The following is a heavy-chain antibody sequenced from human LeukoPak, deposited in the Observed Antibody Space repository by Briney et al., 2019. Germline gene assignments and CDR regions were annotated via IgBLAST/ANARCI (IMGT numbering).Heavy chain of an antibody. CDR3: ARDDYSSDEINY. J-gene: IGHJ4*02. Sequence: GGSLRLSCAASGFTFTSYSMNWVRQAPGKGLEWVSSISSGSSYIYYVDSVKGRFTISRDNSKHSLYLQMNSLRAEDTAVYYCARDDYSSDEINYWGQGTLVTVSS. CDR2: ISSGSSYI. CDR1: GFTFTSYS. V-gene: IGHV3-21*01. D-gene: IGHD6-19*01.